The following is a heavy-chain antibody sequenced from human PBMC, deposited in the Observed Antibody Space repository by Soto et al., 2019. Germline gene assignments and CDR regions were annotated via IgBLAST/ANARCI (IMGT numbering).Heavy chain of an antibody. CDR1: GGTFRSYT. Sequence: SVKVSCKASGGTFRSYTISWVRQAPGQGLEWMGRIIPILGIANYAQKFQGRVTMTRDTSTSTAYMELSSLRSEDTAVYYCARESGGSPANWFDPWGQGTLVTVSS. V-gene: IGHV1-69*04. CDR3: ARESGGSPANWFDP. D-gene: IGHD2-15*01. J-gene: IGHJ5*02. CDR2: IIPILGIA.